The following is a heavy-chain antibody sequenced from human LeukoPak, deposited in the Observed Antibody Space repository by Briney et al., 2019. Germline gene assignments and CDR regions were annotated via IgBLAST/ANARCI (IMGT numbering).Heavy chain of an antibody. D-gene: IGHD2-8*01. Sequence: SETLSLTCAVSGGSLSSSTNWWRWVRQPPGTGLEWIGEIYHSGGTNYNPSLKSRITISVDKSQNQFSLKVNSLTAADTAVYYCATNGYYCMDVWGKGTTVTVSS. CDR2: IYHSGGT. V-gene: IGHV4-4*02. J-gene: IGHJ6*03. CDR1: GGSLSSSTNW. CDR3: ATNGYYCMDV.